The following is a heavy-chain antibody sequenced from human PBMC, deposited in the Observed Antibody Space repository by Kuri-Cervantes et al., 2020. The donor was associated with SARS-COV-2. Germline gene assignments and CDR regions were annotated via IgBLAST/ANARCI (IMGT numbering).Heavy chain of an antibody. CDR1: GGPISSGDYY. Sequence: SCTVSGGPISSGDYYWSWIRQPPGKGLEWIGYIYYSGSTYYNPSLKSRVTISVDTSKNQFSLKLSSVTAADTAVYYCARAFNWAMYYFDYWGQGTLVTVSS. CDR3: ARAFNWAMYYFDY. J-gene: IGHJ4*02. V-gene: IGHV4-30-4*08. CDR2: IYYSGST. D-gene: IGHD7-27*01.